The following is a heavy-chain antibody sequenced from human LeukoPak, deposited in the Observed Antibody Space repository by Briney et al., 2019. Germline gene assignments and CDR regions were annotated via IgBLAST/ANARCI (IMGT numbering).Heavy chain of an antibody. CDR3: APGYYDSSGYS. Sequence: PGGSLRLSCAASGFTFSSYGMRWVRQAPGKGLEWVAVIWYDGSNKYYADSVKGRFTISRDNSKNTLYVQMNSLRAEDTAVYYCAPGYYDSSGYSWGEGGLVTVSS. J-gene: IGHJ5*02. CDR1: GFTFSSYG. V-gene: IGHV3-30*02. D-gene: IGHD3-22*01. CDR2: IWYDGSNK.